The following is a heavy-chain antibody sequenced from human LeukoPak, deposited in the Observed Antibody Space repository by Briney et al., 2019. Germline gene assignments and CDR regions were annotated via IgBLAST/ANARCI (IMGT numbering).Heavy chain of an antibody. V-gene: IGHV3-74*01. Sequence: GGSLRLSCAASGFTFTRYWMHWVRQAPGKGLVWVSRVNPDGSSITYGDSVKGRFTSSRDNAKNTLYLQMNSLRVEDTAVYYCARGGSYGDYWGQGILVTVSS. J-gene: IGHJ4*02. CDR3: ARGGSYGDY. CDR1: GFTFTRYW. CDR2: VNPDGSSI. D-gene: IGHD3-16*01.